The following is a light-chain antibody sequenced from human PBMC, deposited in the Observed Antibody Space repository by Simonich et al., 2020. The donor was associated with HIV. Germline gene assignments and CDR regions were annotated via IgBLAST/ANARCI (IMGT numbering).Light chain of an antibody. J-gene: IGKJ1*01. V-gene: IGKV4-1*01. CDR3: QQYYSTPWT. CDR2: WAP. Sequence: DIVMTQSPDSLAVSLGERATINCKSSQSVFYSSNNKNYLAWYQQKPGQAPKLLIYWAPTRESGVPDRFSGSGSGTEFTLTISSLQAEDVAVYYCQQYYSTPWTFGQGTKVE. CDR1: QSVFYSSNNKNY.